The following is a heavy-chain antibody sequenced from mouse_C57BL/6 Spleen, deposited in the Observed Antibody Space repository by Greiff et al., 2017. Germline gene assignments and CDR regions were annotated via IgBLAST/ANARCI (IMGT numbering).Heavy chain of an antibody. Sequence: VQLQQSGAELAQPGASVTLSCQASGYTFTSYWMHWVKQRPGQGLEWIGYINPSSGYTKSNQKFKDKSTLTADKASSTAYMQLSSLTYEDSAVYYCARPTVVANYFDYWGQGTTLTVSS. V-gene: IGHV1-7*01. CDR1: GYTFTSYW. CDR2: INPSSGYT. D-gene: IGHD1-1*01. CDR3: ARPTVVANYFDY. J-gene: IGHJ2*01.